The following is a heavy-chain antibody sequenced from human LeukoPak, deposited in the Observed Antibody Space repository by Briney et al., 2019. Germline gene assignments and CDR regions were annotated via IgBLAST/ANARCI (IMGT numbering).Heavy chain of an antibody. CDR2: MNPNSGNT. J-gene: IGHJ5*02. CDR1: GYTFSNYG. D-gene: IGHD3-16*02. Sequence: ASVKVSCKAAGYTFSNYGINWVRQAPGQGLEWMGWMNPNSGNTGYAQKFQGRVTMTRNTSISTAYMELSSLRSEDTAVYYCARYRSHPRWFDPWGQGTLVTVSS. CDR3: ARYRSHPRWFDP. V-gene: IGHV1-8*02.